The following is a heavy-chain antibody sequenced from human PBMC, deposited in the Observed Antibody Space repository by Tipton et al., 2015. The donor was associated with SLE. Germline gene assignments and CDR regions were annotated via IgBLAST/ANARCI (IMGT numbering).Heavy chain of an antibody. J-gene: IGHJ3*02. D-gene: IGHD2-15*01. CDR1: GGSISSSNW. CDR2: IYYSGST. V-gene: IGHV4-4*02. CDR3: ARAEGSWDAFDI. Sequence: TLSLTCAVSGGSISSSNWWSWVRQPPGKGLERIGEIYYSGSTNYNPSLKSRVTIPVDTSKNQCSLKLSSVTAADTAVYYCARAEGSWDAFDIWGQGTMVTVSS.